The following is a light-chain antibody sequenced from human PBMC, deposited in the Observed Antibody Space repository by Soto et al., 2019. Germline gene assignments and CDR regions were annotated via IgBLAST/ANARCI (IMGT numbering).Light chain of an antibody. Sequence: QLVLTQSPSASASLGASVKVTCTLSSGHSRYAIAWHQQQPEKGPRYLMKLNSDGSHSKGDGLPDRFSGSSSGAERYLTISNLQSEDEADYYCQTWGTGIQVFGTGTKVTVL. CDR2: LNSDGSH. J-gene: IGLJ1*01. V-gene: IGLV4-69*01. CDR3: QTWGTGIQV. CDR1: SGHSRYA.